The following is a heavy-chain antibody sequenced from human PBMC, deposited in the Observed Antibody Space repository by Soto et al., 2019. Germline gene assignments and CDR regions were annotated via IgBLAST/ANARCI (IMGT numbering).Heavy chain of an antibody. CDR2: ISNDENIK. CDR1: GFTFRNFG. Sequence: GGSLRLSCVASGFTFRNFGMHWARQAPGKGLEWVAVISNDENIKQYADSVRGRFAIARDSSKNTLYLQVTSLRAEDTAIYYCARGLRSVLDYWGQGALVTVSS. D-gene: IGHD6-6*01. V-gene: IGHV3-33*01. J-gene: IGHJ4*02. CDR3: ARGLRSVLDY.